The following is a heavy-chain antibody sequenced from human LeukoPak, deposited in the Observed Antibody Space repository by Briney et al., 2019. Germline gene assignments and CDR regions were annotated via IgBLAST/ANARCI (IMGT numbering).Heavy chain of an antibody. CDR3: ALGGSSDLEWLVDYFDH. CDR1: GYTFSGYF. CDR2: INPNTGGT. V-gene: IGHV1-2*06. Sequence: GASAKVSCKTSGYTFSGYFIHWIRQAPGQGLEWMGRINPNTGGTNYAQKFQGRVTMTSDSSIRSAYMDLSRLSLDDSAVYYCALGGSSDLEWLVDYFDHWGQGSLVLVSS. D-gene: IGHD3-3*01. J-gene: IGHJ4*02.